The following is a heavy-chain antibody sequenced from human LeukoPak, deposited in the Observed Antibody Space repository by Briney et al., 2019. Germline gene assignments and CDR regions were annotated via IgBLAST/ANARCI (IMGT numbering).Heavy chain of an antibody. Sequence: PSETLSLTCTVSGGSISSSSYYWGWIRQPPGKGLEWIGSIYYSGSTYYNPSLKSRVTISVDTSMNQFSLKLSSVTAADTAVYYCASSSTAMVTPFDYWGQGTLVTVSS. CDR3: ASSSTAMVTPFDY. CDR2: IYYSGST. D-gene: IGHD5-18*01. CDR1: GGSISSSSYY. J-gene: IGHJ4*02. V-gene: IGHV4-39*01.